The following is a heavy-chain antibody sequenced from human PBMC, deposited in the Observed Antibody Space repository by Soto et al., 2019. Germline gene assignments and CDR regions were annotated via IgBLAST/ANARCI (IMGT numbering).Heavy chain of an antibody. CDR1: GGSISSSSYY. D-gene: IGHD2-2*01. CDR3: ARLIHCKTTSCYFDY. CDR2: VYYSGTT. Sequence: QLQLQESGPGLVKPSETLSLTCTVSGGSISSSSYYWAGVRQPPGKGLEWIGSVYYSGTTYYNPSLKSRVTIPEDTSKNQFSLRLSSVTAADTAVFYCARLIHCKTTSCYFDYWGPGTLVTVSS. J-gene: IGHJ4*02. V-gene: IGHV4-39*01.